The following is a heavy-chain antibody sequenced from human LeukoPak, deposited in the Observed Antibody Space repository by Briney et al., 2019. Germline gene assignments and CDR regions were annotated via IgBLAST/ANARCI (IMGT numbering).Heavy chain of an antibody. CDR3: AKFDDEEHSSPSAPFDY. V-gene: IGHV3-23*01. D-gene: IGHD6-6*01. J-gene: IGHJ4*02. CDR1: GFTFSSYA. CDR2: ISGSGGST. Sequence: GGSLRLSCAASGFTFSSYAMSWVRQAPGKGLEWVSAISGSGGSTYYADSVKGRFTISRDNSKNTLYLQMNSLRAEDTAVYYCAKFDDEEHSSPSAPFDYWGQGTLVTVSS.